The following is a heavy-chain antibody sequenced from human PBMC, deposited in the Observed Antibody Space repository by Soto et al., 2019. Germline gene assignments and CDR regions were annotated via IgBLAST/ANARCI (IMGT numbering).Heavy chain of an antibody. V-gene: IGHV1-3*01. CDR1: GYTFTSYA. Sequence: QVQLVQSGAEVKKPGASVKVSCKASGYTFTSYAMHWVRQAPGQRLEWMGWINAGNGNTKYSQKFQGRVTITRDTSASTAYMELSSLRSEDTAVYYCARARTDYYYSGMDVWGQGTTVTVSS. J-gene: IGHJ6*02. CDR3: ARARTDYYYSGMDV. CDR2: INAGNGNT.